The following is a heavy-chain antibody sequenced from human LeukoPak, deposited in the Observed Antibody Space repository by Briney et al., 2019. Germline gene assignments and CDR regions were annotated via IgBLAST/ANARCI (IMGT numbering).Heavy chain of an antibody. V-gene: IGHV4-39*07. CDR2: IYYSGST. CDR1: GGSISSSSYY. J-gene: IGHJ4*02. Sequence: SETLSLTCTVSGGSISSSSYYWGWIRQPPGKGLEWIGSIYYSGSTYYNPSLKGRVTISVDTSKNQFSLKLSSVTAADTAVYYCASSDIVVVPAAMIIDYWGQGTLVTVSS. CDR3: ASSDIVVVPAAMIIDY. D-gene: IGHD2-2*01.